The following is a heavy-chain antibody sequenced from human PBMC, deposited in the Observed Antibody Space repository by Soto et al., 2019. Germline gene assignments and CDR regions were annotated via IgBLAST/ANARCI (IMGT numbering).Heavy chain of an antibody. Sequence: GGSLRLSCAASGFTFSSYAMHWVRQAPGKGLEWVAVISYDGSNKYYADSVKGRFTISRDNSKNTLYLQMNSLRAEDTAVYYCARDPAGEVVTPSQGWFDPWGQGTLVTVSS. V-gene: IGHV3-30-3*01. J-gene: IGHJ5*02. CDR2: ISYDGSNK. D-gene: IGHD3-22*01. CDR3: ARDPAGEVVTPSQGWFDP. CDR1: GFTFSSYA.